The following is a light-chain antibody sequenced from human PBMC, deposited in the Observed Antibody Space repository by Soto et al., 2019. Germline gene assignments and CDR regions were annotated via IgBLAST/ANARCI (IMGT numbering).Light chain of an antibody. Sequence: EIVLTQSPGTLSLSPGATATLSCRTSQSVSRNYLAWFQQKPGQAPRLLIHGASSRAAGTPDRFSGSGSGTDFTLTISRLEPEDFAVYSCHHYGDSPIYTFGAGTKVDFK. CDR1: QSVSRNY. CDR3: HHYGDSPIYT. J-gene: IGKJ3*01. CDR2: GAS. V-gene: IGKV3-20*01.